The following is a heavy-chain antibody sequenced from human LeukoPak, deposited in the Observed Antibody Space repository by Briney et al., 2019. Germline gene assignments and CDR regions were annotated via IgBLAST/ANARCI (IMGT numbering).Heavy chain of an antibody. V-gene: IGHV4-59*01. J-gene: IGHJ3*02. D-gene: IGHD1-26*01. CDR3: ARYSGSYPHDAFEI. CDR1: GGSISSYY. CDR2: IYYSGST. Sequence: PSETLSLTCTVSGGSISSYYWSWIRQPPGKGLEWIGYIYYSGSTSYNPSLKSQVTISVDTSKNQFSLKLRSVTAADTAVYYCARYSGSYPHDAFEIWGQGTMVTVSS.